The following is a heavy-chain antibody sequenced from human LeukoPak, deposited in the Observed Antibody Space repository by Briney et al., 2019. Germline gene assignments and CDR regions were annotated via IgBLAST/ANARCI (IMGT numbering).Heavy chain of an antibody. D-gene: IGHD5-24*01. J-gene: IGHJ4*02. CDR2: IYYSGST. V-gene: IGHV4-31*03. Sequence: SETLSLTCTVSGGSISSGGYYWSWIRQHPGKGLEWIGYIYYSGSTYYNPSLKSRVTISVDTSKNQFSLKLSSVTAADTAVYYCARGNRLMATISFFDYWGQGTLVTVSS. CDR3: ARGNRLMATISFFDY. CDR1: GGSISSGGYY.